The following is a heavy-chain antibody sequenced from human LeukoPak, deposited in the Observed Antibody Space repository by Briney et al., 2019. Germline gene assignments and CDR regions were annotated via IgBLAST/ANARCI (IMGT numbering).Heavy chain of an antibody. CDR1: GGSISSGGYY. V-gene: IGHV4-31*03. CDR3: ARGLTTVTTFNWFDP. D-gene: IGHD4-17*01. Sequence: SQTLSFTCTVSGGSISSGGYYWSWIRQHPGKGLEWIGYIYYSGSTYYNPSLKSRVTISVDTSKNQFSLKLSSVTAADTTVYSCARGLTTVTTFNWFDPWGQGTLVTVSS. J-gene: IGHJ5*02. CDR2: IYYSGST.